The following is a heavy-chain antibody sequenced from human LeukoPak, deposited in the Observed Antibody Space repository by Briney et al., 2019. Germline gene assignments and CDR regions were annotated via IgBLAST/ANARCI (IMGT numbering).Heavy chain of an antibody. CDR1: GYTFTGYY. D-gene: IGHD4-17*01. CDR3: ARDRAVTTSNYYYYYYMDV. V-gene: IGHV1-2*02. CDR2: INPNSGGT. J-gene: IGHJ6*03. Sequence: ASVKVSCKASGYTFTGYYMHWVRQAPGQGLEWMGWINPNSGGTNYAQKFQDRVTMTRDTSISTAYMELSRLRSDDTAVYYCARDRAVTTSNYYYYYYMDVWGKGTMVTVSS.